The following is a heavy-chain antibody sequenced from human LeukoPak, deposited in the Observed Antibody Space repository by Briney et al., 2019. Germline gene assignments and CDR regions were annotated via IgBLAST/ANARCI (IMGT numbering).Heavy chain of an antibody. CDR1: GGSISSGEYY. V-gene: IGHV4-30-4*01. CDR3: ARLDELGQMSYGMDV. CDR2: IYYSGST. D-gene: IGHD1-7*01. Sequence: SETLSLTCTVSGGSISSGEYYWSWIRQPPGKGLEWIGYIYYSGSTYYNPSLKSRVTISVDTSKNQFSLKLSSVTAADTAVYYCARLDELGQMSYGMDVWGQGTTVTVSS. J-gene: IGHJ6*02.